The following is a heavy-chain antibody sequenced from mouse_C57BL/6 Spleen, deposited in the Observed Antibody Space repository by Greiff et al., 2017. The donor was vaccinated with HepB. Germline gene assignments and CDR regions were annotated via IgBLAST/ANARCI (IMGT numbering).Heavy chain of an antibody. CDR2: ISNGGGST. Sequence: DVHLVESGGGLVQPGGSLKLSCAASGFTFSDYYMYWVRQTPEKRLEWVAYISNGGGSTYYPDTVKGRFTISRDNAKNTLYLQMSRLKSEDTAMYYCARHVYCSSFAYWGQGTLVTVSA. V-gene: IGHV5-12*01. CDR1: GFTFSDYY. CDR3: ARHVYCSSFAY. D-gene: IGHD1-3*01. J-gene: IGHJ3*01.